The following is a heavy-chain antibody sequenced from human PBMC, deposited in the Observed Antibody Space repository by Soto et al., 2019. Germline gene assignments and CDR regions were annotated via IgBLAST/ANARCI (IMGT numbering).Heavy chain of an antibody. D-gene: IGHD3-10*01. J-gene: IGHJ4*02. CDR1: GFTFSSYA. CDR3: AKEKREVRGVINLLYFEY. CDR2: ISGSGGST. V-gene: IGHV3-23*01. Sequence: PGGSLRLSCAASGFTFSSYAMSWVRQAPGKGLEWVSAISGSGGSTYYADSVKGRFTISRDNSKNTLYLQMNSLRAEDTAVYYCAKEKREVRGVINLLYFEYWGQGTLVTVSS.